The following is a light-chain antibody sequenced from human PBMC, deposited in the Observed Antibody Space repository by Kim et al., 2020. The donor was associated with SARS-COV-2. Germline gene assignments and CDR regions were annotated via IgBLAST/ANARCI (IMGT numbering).Light chain of an antibody. Sequence: YVSVGDRVTITCRASNSISSYVNWDQQKPGKPSKLLIYAASSLQNGVPSRFSGRGSGTDFTLTISSLQPDDFATYYCQQSYSTITFGQGTRLEIK. J-gene: IGKJ5*01. CDR1: NSISSY. CDR2: AAS. V-gene: IGKV1-39*01. CDR3: QQSYSTIT.